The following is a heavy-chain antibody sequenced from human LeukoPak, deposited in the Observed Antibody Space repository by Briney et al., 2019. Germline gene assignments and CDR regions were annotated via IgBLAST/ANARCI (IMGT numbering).Heavy chain of an antibody. V-gene: IGHV3-23*01. J-gene: IGHJ6*03. D-gene: IGHD3-3*01. CDR1: GFAFSSFA. Sequence: GGSLRLSCAATGFAFSSFAMSWVRQAPGKGLEWVSAMSGSGYYTYYVESVKGRFTISRDNSKNTLYLHMNSLRADDTAVYYCAKMEGQRLYDYCMDVWGRGTTVTVSS. CDR2: MSGSGYYT. CDR3: AKMEGQRLYDYCMDV.